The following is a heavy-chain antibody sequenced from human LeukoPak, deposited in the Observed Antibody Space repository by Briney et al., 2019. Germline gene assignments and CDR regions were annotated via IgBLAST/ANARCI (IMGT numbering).Heavy chain of an antibody. V-gene: IGHV3-7*01. D-gene: IGHD5-18*01. CDR1: GFTFSSYG. Sequence: GGTLRLSCAASGFTFSSYGMSWVRQAPGKGLEWVANIKQDGSEKYYVDSVKGRFTISRDNAKNSLYLQMNSLRAEDTAVYYCARDGNVDTAMVTDYWGQGTLVTVSS. CDR2: IKQDGSEK. J-gene: IGHJ4*02. CDR3: ARDGNVDTAMVTDY.